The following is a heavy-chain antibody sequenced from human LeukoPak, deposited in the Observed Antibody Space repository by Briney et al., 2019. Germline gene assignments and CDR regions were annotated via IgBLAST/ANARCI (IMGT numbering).Heavy chain of an antibody. D-gene: IGHD2-21*02. CDR3: ARLDCGGDCYVDY. CDR2: IYYSGTT. J-gene: IGHJ4*02. V-gene: IGHV4-59*08. Sequence: PSETLSLTCTASGGSISSYYWSWIRQPPGKGLEWIGYIYYSGTTTYNPSLERRVTMSVDMSKTQFSLRLNSVTATDTAVYYCARLDCGGDCYVDYWGQGNLVTASS. CDR1: GGSISSYY.